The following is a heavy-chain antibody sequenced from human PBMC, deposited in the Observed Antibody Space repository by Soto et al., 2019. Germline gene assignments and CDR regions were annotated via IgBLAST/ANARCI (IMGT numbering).Heavy chain of an antibody. CDR1: GGSFSGYY. V-gene: IGHV4-34*01. CDR3: ARVTGRYYYGMDV. CDR2: INHSGST. Sequence: QVQLQQWGAGLLKPSETLSLTCAAYGGSFSGYYWSWIRQPPGKGLEWIGEINHSGSTNYNPSLESRVTISVDTSKNQFSLKLSSVTAADTAVYYCARVTGRYYYGMDVWGQGTKVTVSS. J-gene: IGHJ6*02.